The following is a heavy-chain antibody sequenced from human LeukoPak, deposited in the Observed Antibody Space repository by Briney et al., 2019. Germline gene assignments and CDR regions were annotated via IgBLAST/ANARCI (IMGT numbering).Heavy chain of an antibody. V-gene: IGHV3-30-3*01. CDR1: GFTFSSYA. D-gene: IGHD3-9*01. CDR2: ISYDGSNK. CDR3: AREPIRWLFADY. J-gene: IGHJ4*02. Sequence: PGGSLRLSCAASGFTFSSYAMRWVRQAPGKGLERVAVISYDGSNKYYADSVKGRFTISRDNSKNTLYLQMNSLRAEDTAVYYCAREPIRWLFADYWGQGTLVTVSS.